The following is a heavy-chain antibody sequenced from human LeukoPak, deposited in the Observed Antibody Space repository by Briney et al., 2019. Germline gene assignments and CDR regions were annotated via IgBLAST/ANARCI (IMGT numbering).Heavy chain of an antibody. CDR3: AKDFRTKDIAVTTKGGFDY. Sequence: KTGGSLRLSCAASGFTFSGYSMNWVRQAPGKGLEWVSSISTSSSYIYYADSVKGRFTISRDNARNSLYLQMNSLRAEDTAMYYCAKDFRTKDIAVTTKGGFDYWGQGTLVTVSS. D-gene: IGHD4-11*01. CDR1: GFTFSGYS. V-gene: IGHV3-21*01. J-gene: IGHJ4*02. CDR2: ISTSSSYI.